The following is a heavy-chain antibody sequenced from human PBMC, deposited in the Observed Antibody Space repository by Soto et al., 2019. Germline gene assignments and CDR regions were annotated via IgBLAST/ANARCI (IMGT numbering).Heavy chain of an antibody. CDR1: GGSISSYY. J-gene: IGHJ5*02. D-gene: IGHD6-19*01. CDR3: ARLIAVAGPVGFDP. Sequence: QVQLQESGPGLVKPSETLSLTCTVSGGSISSYYWSWIRQPPGKGLEWIGYIYYSGSTNYNPSLKSRVTISVDTSKNQFSLKLSSVTAADTAVYYCARLIAVAGPVGFDPWGQGTLVTVSS. CDR2: IYYSGST. V-gene: IGHV4-59*01.